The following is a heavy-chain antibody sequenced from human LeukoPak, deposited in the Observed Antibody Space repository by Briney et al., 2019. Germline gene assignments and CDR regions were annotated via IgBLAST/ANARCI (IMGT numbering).Heavy chain of an antibody. CDR3: ARPKYYYDSSGYYYFDY. D-gene: IGHD3-22*01. V-gene: IGHV4-39*01. CDR2: MYYSGST. CDR1: GDSISSSSYY. J-gene: IGHJ4*02. Sequence: SETLSLTCTVSGDSISSSSYYWGWIRQPPGKGLEWIGSMYYSGSTYYNQSLKSRVTISVDTSKNQFSLKLSSVTAADTAVYYCARPKYYYDSSGYYYFDYWGQGTLVTVSS.